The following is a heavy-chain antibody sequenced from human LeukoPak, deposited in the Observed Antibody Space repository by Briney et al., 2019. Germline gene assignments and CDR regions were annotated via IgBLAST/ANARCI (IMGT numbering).Heavy chain of an antibody. CDR2: IGANSAI. CDR3: AREGYYGAFDI. V-gene: IGHV3-48*01. CDR1: GFTFSTYS. D-gene: IGHD3-10*01. J-gene: IGHJ3*02. Sequence: GGSLRLSCAASGFTFSTYSMNWVRQAPGKGLEWVSYIGANSAIFHADSVKGRFTISRDNAKNSLSLQMNSLRGDDTALYYCAREGYYGAFDIWGQGTMVTVSS.